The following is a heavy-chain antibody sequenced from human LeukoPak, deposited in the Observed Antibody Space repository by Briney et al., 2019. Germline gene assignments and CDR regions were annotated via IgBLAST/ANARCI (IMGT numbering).Heavy chain of an antibody. J-gene: IGHJ6*02. CDR1: GFTFSDYY. Sequence: PGGSLRLSCAASGFTFSDYYMSWIRQAPGKGLEWVSYISSSGSTIYYADSVKGRFTISRDNAKNSLYLQMNSLRAEDTAVYYCARYSYGPWDYYYGMDVWGQGTTVTVSS. V-gene: IGHV3-11*01. D-gene: IGHD5-18*01. CDR2: ISSSGSTI. CDR3: ARYSYGPWDYYYGMDV.